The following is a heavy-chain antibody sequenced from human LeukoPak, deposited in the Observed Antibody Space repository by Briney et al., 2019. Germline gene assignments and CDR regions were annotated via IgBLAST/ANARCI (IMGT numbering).Heavy chain of an antibody. Sequence: SQTLSLTCAISGDSVSSNSAAWNWIRQPPGKGLEWIGYVYYSGSTNYNPSLKSRVTISVDTSKNQFSLKLSSVTAADTAVYYCARYSSSWYFDYWGQGTLVTVSS. D-gene: IGHD6-13*01. V-gene: IGHV4-61*01. CDR2: VYYSGST. CDR3: ARYSSSWYFDY. J-gene: IGHJ4*02. CDR1: GDSVSSNSAA.